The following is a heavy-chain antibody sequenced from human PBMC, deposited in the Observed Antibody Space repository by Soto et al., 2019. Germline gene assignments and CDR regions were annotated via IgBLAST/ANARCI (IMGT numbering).Heavy chain of an antibody. CDR1: GFTFSSYW. V-gene: IGHV3-7*01. CDR2: IKQDGSEK. J-gene: IGHJ5*02. Sequence: GGSLRLSCAASGFTFSSYWMSWVRQAPGKGLEWVTNIKQDGSEKYYVDSVKGRFSISRDNAKNSLHLQMNSLRAEDTAVYYCTRDASRDSSARGWFDPWGPGTLVTVSS. D-gene: IGHD6-13*01. CDR3: TRDASRDSSARGWFDP.